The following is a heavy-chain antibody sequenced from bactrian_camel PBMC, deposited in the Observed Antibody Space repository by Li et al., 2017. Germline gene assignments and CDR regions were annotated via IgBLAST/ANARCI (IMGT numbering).Heavy chain of an antibody. D-gene: IGHD5*01. CDR1: GFTFSSYW. V-gene: IGHV3S25*01. J-gene: IGHJ6*01. Sequence: VQLVESGGGLVQPGGSLRLSCAASGFTFSSYWMYWVRQAPGKGLEWVSTINSGGGTTYSADSVKGRFTISRDNAKNTVYLQMNSLKPEDTAVYYCTASRRVVTGWGTPTTISRDFAFWGRGTQVTVS. CDR2: INSGGGTT. CDR3: TASRRVVTGWGTPTTISRDFAF.